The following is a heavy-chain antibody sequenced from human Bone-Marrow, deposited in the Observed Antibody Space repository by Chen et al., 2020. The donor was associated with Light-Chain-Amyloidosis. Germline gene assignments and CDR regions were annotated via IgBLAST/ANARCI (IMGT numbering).Heavy chain of an antibody. CDR3: ARGVGTLITTNPTPYWYFDV. J-gene: IGHJ2*01. CDR2: TSRSGAT. CDR1: GGTFFGYN. V-gene: IGHV4-34*01. Sequence: QDQLQQWGAGLLKPSETLSLTCAVYGGTFFGYNWNWIRQPPGKGLEWIGETSRSGATNYSPSLKSRVAISVDTSKSQFSLRLRSVTAADTAVYYCARGVGTLITTNPTPYWYFDVWGRGTLVTVSS. D-gene: IGHD7-27*01.